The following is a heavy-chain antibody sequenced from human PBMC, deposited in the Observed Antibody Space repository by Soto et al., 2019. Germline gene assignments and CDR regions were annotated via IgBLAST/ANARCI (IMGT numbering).Heavy chain of an antibody. D-gene: IGHD4-4*01. CDR3: ARELLTTHYYYYGMDV. J-gene: IGHJ6*02. CDR2: ISAYNGNT. CDR1: GYTFTSYG. V-gene: IGHV1-18*01. Sequence: QVQLVQSGAEVKKPGASVKVSCKASGYTFTSYGISWVRQATGQGLEWMGWISAYNGNTNYAQKLQGRVTMTTDTSTSTAYMELRSLRTDDTAVYYCARELLTTHYYYYGMDVWGQGTTVTVSS.